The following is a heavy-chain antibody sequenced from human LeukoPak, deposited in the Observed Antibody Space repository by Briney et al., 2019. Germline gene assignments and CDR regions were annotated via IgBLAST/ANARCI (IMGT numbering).Heavy chain of an antibody. D-gene: IGHD2-2*01. Sequence: GGSLILSCAASGFTFSGSAMHWVHQASGKRVEWVGRIRSKANSYATAYAASVKGRFTISRDDSTITAYLQMNSRKTEDTAVYYCTSGGYCSSTSCYGENWGQGTLVTVSS. CDR1: GFTFSGSA. CDR3: TSGGYCSSTSCYGEN. J-gene: IGHJ4*02. CDR2: IRSKANSYAT. V-gene: IGHV3-73*01.